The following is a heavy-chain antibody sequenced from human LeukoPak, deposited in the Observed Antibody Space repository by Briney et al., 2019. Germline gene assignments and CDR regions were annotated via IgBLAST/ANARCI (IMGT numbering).Heavy chain of an antibody. CDR1: GFTFSSFA. CDR2: ISGSGGST. V-gene: IGHV3-23*01. CDR3: AKGRKSYYYGMDV. J-gene: IGHJ6*02. Sequence: GGSLRLSCAASGFTFSSFAMSWLRQAPGKGLEWVSGISGSGGSTYYADSVKGQFTISRDNSKNTLYLQMNSLRAEDTAVYHCAKGRKSYYYGMDVWGQGTTVTVSS.